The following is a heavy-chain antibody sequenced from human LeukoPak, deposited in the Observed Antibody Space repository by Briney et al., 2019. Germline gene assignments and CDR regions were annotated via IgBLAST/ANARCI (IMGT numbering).Heavy chain of an antibody. CDR3: ARVDSGHDYGPS. Sequence: ASVKVSCKASGYTFTGYYMHWVRQAPGQGLEWMGWINPNGGGTNYAQKFQGRVIMTRDTSISTAYMEVSRLRSDDTAVYYCARVDSGHDYGPSWGQGTTVTVSS. CDR1: GYTFTGYY. J-gene: IGHJ3*01. V-gene: IGHV1-2*02. D-gene: IGHD5-12*01. CDR2: INPNGGGT.